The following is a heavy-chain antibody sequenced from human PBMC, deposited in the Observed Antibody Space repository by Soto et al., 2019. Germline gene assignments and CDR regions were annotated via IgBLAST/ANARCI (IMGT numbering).Heavy chain of an antibody. J-gene: IGHJ4*02. V-gene: IGHV1-46*01. CDR3: TSGGTYSGYAPFDF. Sequence: QLQLVQSGAEVKEPGASVKVSCKASGNSFTSYYMHWVRQAPGQGLEWMGIISPSGGSTTYAQKFQGRVTMTRDTSTSTVYMELRSLRSEDTALYYCTSGGTYSGYAPFDFWGQGTLVSVPS. CDR1: GNSFTSYY. D-gene: IGHD5-12*01. CDR2: ISPSGGST.